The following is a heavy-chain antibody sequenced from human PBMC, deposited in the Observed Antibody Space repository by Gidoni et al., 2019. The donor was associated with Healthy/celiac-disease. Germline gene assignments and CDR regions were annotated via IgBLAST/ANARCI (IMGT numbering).Heavy chain of an antibody. CDR2: IYHSGST. J-gene: IGHJ4*02. CDR3: ARVSERRDFWSGHFDY. D-gene: IGHD3-3*01. CDR1: GGSISRSNW. V-gene: IGHV4-4*02. Sequence: QVQLQESGPGLVKPSGTLSLPCAVSGGSISRSNWWSWVRQPPGKGLEWIGEIYHSGSTNYNPSLKSRVTISVDKSKNQFSLKLSSVTAADTAVYYCARVSERRDFWSGHFDYWGQGTLVTVSS.